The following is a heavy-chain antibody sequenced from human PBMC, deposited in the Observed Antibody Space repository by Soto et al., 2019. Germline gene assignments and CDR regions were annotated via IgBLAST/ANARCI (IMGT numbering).Heavy chain of an antibody. CDR2: IVVGSGNT. D-gene: IGHD3-10*01. CDR1: GFTFTSSA. CDR3: AAPPVXXGRNHYGMDV. J-gene: IGHJ6*02. V-gene: IGHV1-58*01. Sequence: QMQLVQSGPEVKKPGTSVKVSCKASGFTFTSSAVQWVRQARGQRLEWIGWIVVGSGNTNYAQKFQERVTITRDMSTSTAYMELSSLRSEDTAVYYCAAPPVXXGRNHYGMDVWGQGTTVTVSS.